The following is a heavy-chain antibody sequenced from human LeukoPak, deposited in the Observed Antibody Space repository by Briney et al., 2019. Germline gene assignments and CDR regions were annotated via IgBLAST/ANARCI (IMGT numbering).Heavy chain of an antibody. CDR3: ARVSVAGTGPDY. D-gene: IGHD6-13*01. CDR1: GGSVSSSNYY. J-gene: IGHJ4*02. V-gene: IGHV4-61*01. CDR2: FSYNVHS. Sequence: PSETLSLTCTVSGGSVSSSNYYWSWIRQPPGKGLEWVGFFSYNVHSDYNPSLKSRVTISVDTSKNQFSLRLSSVTAAGTAIYYCARVSVAGTGPDYWGQGTLVTVSS.